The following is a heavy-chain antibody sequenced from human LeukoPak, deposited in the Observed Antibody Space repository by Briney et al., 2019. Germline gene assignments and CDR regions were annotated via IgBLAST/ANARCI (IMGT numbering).Heavy chain of an antibody. CDR3: ARAHLPYCSSTSCGVFDI. D-gene: IGHD2-2*01. J-gene: IGHJ3*02. Sequence: GASVKVSCKASGYTFTGYYMHWVRQAPGQGLEWMGGIIPIFGTANYAQKFQGRVTITADESTSTAYMELSSLRSEDTAVYYCARAHLPYCSSTSCGVFDIWGQGTMVTVSS. V-gene: IGHV1-69*13. CDR2: IIPIFGTA. CDR1: GYTFTGYY.